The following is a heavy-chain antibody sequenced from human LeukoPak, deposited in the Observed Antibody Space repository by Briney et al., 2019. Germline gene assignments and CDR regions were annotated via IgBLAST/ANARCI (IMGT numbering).Heavy chain of an antibody. Sequence: ASVKVSCKASGYTFTGYYMHWVRQAPGQGLEWMGWINPNSGGTNYAQKFQGRVTMTRDTSISTAYMELSRLRSDDTAVYYCAAAGYSSGWYYFDYWGQGTLVTVSS. J-gene: IGHJ4*02. V-gene: IGHV1-2*02. CDR3: AAAGYSSGWYYFDY. D-gene: IGHD6-19*01. CDR1: GYTFTGYY. CDR2: INPNSGGT.